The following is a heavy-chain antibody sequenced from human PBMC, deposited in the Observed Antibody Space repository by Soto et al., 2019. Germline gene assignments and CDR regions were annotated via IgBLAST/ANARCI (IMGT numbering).Heavy chain of an antibody. CDR1: GFPFSGYA. CDR3: AKEGAGYYDSSPYDS. CDR2: ISGSGEST. V-gene: IGHV3-23*01. Sequence: EVQLLESGGGLVQPGGSLRLSCAASGFPFSGYAMSWVRRAPGKGPEWVSSISGSGESTHYADSVKGRSTISRDNSKNMLYLQMNSLRAEDTAVYYCAKEGAGYYDSSPYDSWGQGTLVTVSS. J-gene: IGHJ5*01. D-gene: IGHD3-22*01.